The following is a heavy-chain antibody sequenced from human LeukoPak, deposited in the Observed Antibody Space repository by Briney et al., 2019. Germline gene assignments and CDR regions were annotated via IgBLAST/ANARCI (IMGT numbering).Heavy chain of an antibody. V-gene: IGHV3-48*03. D-gene: IGHD4-17*01. CDR1: GFTFSTYE. J-gene: IGHJ4*02. CDR3: ARVQATVTMFYIDY. CDR2: ISSSGGTI. Sequence: GGSLRLSCAASGFTFSTYEMNWVRQAPGKGLEWVSYISSSGGTIHYSDSVKGRFTISRDNAKNSLYLQMNSLRAEDTAVYYCARVQATVTMFYIDYWGQGTLVTVSS.